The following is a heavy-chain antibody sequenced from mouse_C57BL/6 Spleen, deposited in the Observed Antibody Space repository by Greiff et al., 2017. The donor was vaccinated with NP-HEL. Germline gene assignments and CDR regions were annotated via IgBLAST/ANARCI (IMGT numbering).Heavy chain of an antibody. Sequence: QVQLKESGAELVKPGASVKVSCKASGYTFTSYWMHWVKQRPGQGLEWIGRIHPSDSDTNYNQKFKGKATLTVDKSSSTAYMQLSSLTSEDSAVYYCATSYSNYDAMDYWGQGTSVTVSS. J-gene: IGHJ4*01. CDR2: IHPSDSDT. V-gene: IGHV1-74*01. CDR1: GYTFTSYW. CDR3: ATSYSNYDAMDY. D-gene: IGHD2-5*01.